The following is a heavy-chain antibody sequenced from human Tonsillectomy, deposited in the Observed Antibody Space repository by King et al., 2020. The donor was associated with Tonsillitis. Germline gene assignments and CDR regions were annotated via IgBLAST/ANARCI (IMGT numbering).Heavy chain of an antibody. V-gene: IGHV4-38-2*02. J-gene: IGHJ4*02. CDR1: GYSISSGYY. Sequence: VQLQESGPGLVKPSETLSLTCVVSGYSISSGYYWGWIRQPPGKGLEWIGSIYQSGSTYYNPSLKTRVTISVDTSKNLFSLKVNSVTAADTAVYYCGRDCSGWYGYYFDYWGQGTLVTVSS. D-gene: IGHD6-19*01. CDR3: GRDCSGWYGYYFDY. CDR2: IYQSGST.